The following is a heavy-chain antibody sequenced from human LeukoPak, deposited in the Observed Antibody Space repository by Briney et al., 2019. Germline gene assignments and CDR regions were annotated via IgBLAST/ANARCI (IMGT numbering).Heavy chain of an antibody. D-gene: IGHD6-6*01. CDR2: ISSSGSTI. J-gene: IGHJ4*02. V-gene: IGHV3-11*01. CDR1: GFTFSDYY. Sequence: PGGSLRPSCAASGFTFSDYYMSWIRQAPGKGLEWVSYISSSGSTIYYADSVKGRFTISRDNAKNSLYLQMNSLRAEDTAVYYCARSYSSSILTFDYWGQGTLVTVSS. CDR3: ARSYSSSILTFDY.